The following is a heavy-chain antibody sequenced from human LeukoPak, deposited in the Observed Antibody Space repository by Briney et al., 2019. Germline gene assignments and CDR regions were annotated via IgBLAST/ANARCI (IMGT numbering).Heavy chain of an antibody. V-gene: IGHV3-7*01. Sequence: GGSLRLSCAASGFTFSSYWMSWVRQAPGKGREGVANIKQDGSEKYYVDSVKGRFTISRDNAKNSLYLQMNSLRAEDTAVYYCARWRTTVPRVDYWGQGTLVTVSS. CDR2: IKQDGSEK. J-gene: IGHJ4*02. D-gene: IGHD4-17*01. CDR1: GFTFSSYW. CDR3: ARWRTTVPRVDY.